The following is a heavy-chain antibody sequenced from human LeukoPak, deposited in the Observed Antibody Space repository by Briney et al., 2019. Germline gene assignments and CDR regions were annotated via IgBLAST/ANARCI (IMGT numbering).Heavy chain of an antibody. D-gene: IGHD3-10*01. CDR2: IKSKTDGGTA. Sequence: PGGSLRLSCAASDXTFSNAWMSWVRQAPGKGLEWVGRIKSKTDGGTADYAAPVKGRFTISRDDSKNTLFLQMTSLKTEDTAVYYCTTAPGMSDYWGQGTLVTVSS. J-gene: IGHJ4*02. CDR3: TTAPGMSDY. CDR1: DXTFSNAW. V-gene: IGHV3-15*01.